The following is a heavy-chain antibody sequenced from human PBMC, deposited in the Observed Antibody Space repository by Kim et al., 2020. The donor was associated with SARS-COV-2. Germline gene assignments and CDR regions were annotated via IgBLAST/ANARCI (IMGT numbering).Heavy chain of an antibody. CDR3: AREGEGALIDY. J-gene: IGHJ4*02. V-gene: IGHV3-33*01. Sequence: KKYCADSVKGRFTIPRDNAKNTQYLQMNSLRGEDTAVYCCAREGEGALIDYWGQGTLVTVSS. CDR2: KK. D-gene: IGHD3-16*02.